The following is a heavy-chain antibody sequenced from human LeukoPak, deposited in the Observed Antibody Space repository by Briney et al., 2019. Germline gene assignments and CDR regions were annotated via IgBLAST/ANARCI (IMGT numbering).Heavy chain of an antibody. CDR2: INHSGST. CDR1: GGSFSGYY. Sequence: ASETLSLTCAVYGGSFSGYYWSWIRQPPGKGLEWIGEINHSGSTNYNPSLKSRVTISVDTSKNQFSLKQSSVTAADTAVYYCARGFYYYFDYWGQGTLVTVSS. CDR3: ARGFYYYFDY. J-gene: IGHJ4*02. D-gene: IGHD2-21*01. V-gene: IGHV4-34*01.